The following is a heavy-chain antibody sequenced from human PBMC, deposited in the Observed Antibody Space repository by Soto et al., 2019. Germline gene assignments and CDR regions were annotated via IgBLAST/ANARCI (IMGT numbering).Heavy chain of an antibody. D-gene: IGHD5-18*01. CDR1: GGSIIHDY. CDR3: VRDFEGSYGYGPFDY. Sequence: SETLSLTCTVSGGSIIHDYWSWVRQPAGKGLEWIGRMQFTGTTNYNPSLEGRVTMSIDTSKKQFSLQLTSVTAEDTAVYYCVRDFEGSYGYGPFDYWGQGTLVTVSS. CDR2: MQFTGTT. V-gene: IGHV4-4*07. J-gene: IGHJ4*02.